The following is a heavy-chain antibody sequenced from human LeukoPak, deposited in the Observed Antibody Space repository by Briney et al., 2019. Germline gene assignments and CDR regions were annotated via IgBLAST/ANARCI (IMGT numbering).Heavy chain of an antibody. J-gene: IGHJ4*02. V-gene: IGHV3-30*03. D-gene: IGHD6-19*01. CDR3: ARAGYSSGWYDY. Sequence: GGSLRLSCAAPGFTFSSYGMHWVRQAPGKGLEWVAVISYDGSNKYYADSVKGRFTISRDNSKNTLYLQMNSLRAEDTAVYYCARAGYSSGWYDYWGQGTLVTVSS. CDR2: ISYDGSNK. CDR1: GFTFSSYG.